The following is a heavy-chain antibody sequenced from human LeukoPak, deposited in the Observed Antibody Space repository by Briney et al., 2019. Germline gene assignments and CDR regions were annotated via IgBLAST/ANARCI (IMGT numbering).Heavy chain of an antibody. V-gene: IGHV3-11*01. J-gene: IGHJ5*02. Sequence: GGSLRLSCAASGFTFSDYYMSWIRQAPGKGLEWVSYISSSGSTIYYADSVRGRFTISRDNAKNSLYLQMNSLRAEDTAVYYCARVRCSGGSCYSGWFDPWGQGTLVTVSS. CDR3: ARVRCSGGSCYSGWFDP. D-gene: IGHD2-15*01. CDR1: GFTFSDYY. CDR2: ISSSGSTI.